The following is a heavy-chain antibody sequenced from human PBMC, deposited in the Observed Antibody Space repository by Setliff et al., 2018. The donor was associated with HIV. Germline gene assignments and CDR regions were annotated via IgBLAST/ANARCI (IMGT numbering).Heavy chain of an antibody. D-gene: IGHD3-22*01. Sequence: GASVKVSCKTSGYTFTTSGISWVRQAPGQGLEWMGWINIYSGNTNYAQKFQGRVTMTTDTSTSTAYMELRSLRSDDTAVYYCARVPYDSSGYYEYYFDYWGQGTLVTVSS. CDR3: ARVPYDSSGYYEYYFDY. J-gene: IGHJ4*02. CDR1: GYTFTTSG. V-gene: IGHV1-18*01. CDR2: INIYSGNT.